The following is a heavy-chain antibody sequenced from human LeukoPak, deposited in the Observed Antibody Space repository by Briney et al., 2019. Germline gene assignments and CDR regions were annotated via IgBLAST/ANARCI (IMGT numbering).Heavy chain of an antibody. CDR3: ARGSLTYYDSSGYYYRAFDI. J-gene: IGHJ3*02. CDR2: IYYSGST. Sequence: PSETLSLTCTVSGGSVSSGSYYWSWIRQPPGKGLEWIGYIYYSGSTNYNSSLKSRVTMSLDTSKNQFSLKLSSVTAADTAVYYCARGSLTYYDSSGYYYRAFDIWGQGTMVTVSS. V-gene: IGHV4-61*01. D-gene: IGHD3-22*01. CDR1: GGSVSSGSYY.